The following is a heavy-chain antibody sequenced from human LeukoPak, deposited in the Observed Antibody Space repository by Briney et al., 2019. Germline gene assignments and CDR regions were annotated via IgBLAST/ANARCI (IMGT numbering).Heavy chain of an antibody. CDR2: IYHSGST. CDR3: AREGIKWELLPASDY. V-gene: IGHV4-30-2*01. D-gene: IGHD1-26*01. Sequence: SETLSLTCAVSGGSISSGGYSWSWIRQPPGKGLEWIGYIYHSGSTYYNPSLKSRVTISVDRSKNQFSLKLSSVTAADTAVYYCAREGIKWELLPASDYWGQGTLVTVSS. J-gene: IGHJ4*02. CDR1: GGSISSGGYS.